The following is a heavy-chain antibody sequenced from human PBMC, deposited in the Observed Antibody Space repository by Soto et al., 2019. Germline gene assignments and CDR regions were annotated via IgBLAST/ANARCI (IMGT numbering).Heavy chain of an antibody. Sequence: QVQLQESGPGLVKPSETLSLTCTVSGGSISSYYWSWIRQPAGKGLEWTGRIYTSGSTNYNPSLERRATRSVDTSKNQVSLKLSSGTAADTAVYYWARGGQWLVRGGYFDYWGQGTLVTVSS. V-gene: IGHV4-4*07. J-gene: IGHJ4*02. CDR1: GGSISSYY. CDR3: ARGGQWLVRGGYFDY. CDR2: IYTSGST. D-gene: IGHD6-19*01.